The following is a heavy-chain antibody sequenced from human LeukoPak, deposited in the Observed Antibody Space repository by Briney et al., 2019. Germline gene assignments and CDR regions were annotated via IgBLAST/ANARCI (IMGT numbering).Heavy chain of an antibody. CDR1: GFTFDDYG. Sequence: GGSLRLSCAASGFTFDDYGMSWVRQAPGKGLEWVANIKQDGSEKYYVDSVKGRFTISRDNAKNSLYLQMNSLRAEDTAVYYCARAYKGRGYSYGSAFDIWGQGTMVTVSS. V-gene: IGHV3-7*01. J-gene: IGHJ3*02. D-gene: IGHD5-18*01. CDR2: IKQDGSEK. CDR3: ARAYKGRGYSYGSAFDI.